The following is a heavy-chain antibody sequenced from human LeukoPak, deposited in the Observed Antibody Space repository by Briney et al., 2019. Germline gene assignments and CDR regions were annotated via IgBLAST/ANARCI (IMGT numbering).Heavy chain of an antibody. J-gene: IGHJ3*02. V-gene: IGHV3-23*01. Sequence: GGSLRLSGAASGFTFSSYAMIWVRHAPGKGREGVSGISGSGGSTYYADSGKVRFTISRANSKNTLELQMNSLRAEDTAVYYCAKNRNSGSHHDAFDIWGQGTMVTVSS. D-gene: IGHD1-26*01. CDR2: ISGSGGST. CDR1: GFTFSSYA. CDR3: AKNRNSGSHHDAFDI.